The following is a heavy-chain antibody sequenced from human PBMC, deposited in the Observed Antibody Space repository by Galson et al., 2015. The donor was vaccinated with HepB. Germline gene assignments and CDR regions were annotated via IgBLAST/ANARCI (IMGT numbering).Heavy chain of an antibody. V-gene: IGHV4-4*07. CDR3: ARDIEAAPSFNWFDP. Sequence: SETLSLTCTVSGGSISSYYWSWIRQPAGKGLEWIGRIYTSGSTNYNPSLKSRVTMSVDTSKNQFSLKLSSVTAADTAVYYCARDIEAAPSFNWFDPWGQGTLVTVSS. D-gene: IGHD2-15*01. J-gene: IGHJ5*02. CDR1: GGSISSYY. CDR2: IYTSGST.